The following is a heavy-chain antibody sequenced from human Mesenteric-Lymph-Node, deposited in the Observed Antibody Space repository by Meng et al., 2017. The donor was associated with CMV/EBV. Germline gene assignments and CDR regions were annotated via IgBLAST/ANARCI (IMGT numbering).Heavy chain of an antibody. Sequence: GESLKISCAASGFTFSSYAMSWVRQAPGKGLEWVSAISGSGGSTYYADSVKGRFTISRDNSKNTLYLQMNSLRAEDTAVYYCARANKPRYCSSTSCYSDDYYGVDVWGQGTTVTVSS. CDR3: ARANKPRYCSSTSCYSDDYYGVDV. D-gene: IGHD2-2*02. V-gene: IGHV3-23*01. CDR1: GFTFSSYA. J-gene: IGHJ6*02. CDR2: ISGSGGST.